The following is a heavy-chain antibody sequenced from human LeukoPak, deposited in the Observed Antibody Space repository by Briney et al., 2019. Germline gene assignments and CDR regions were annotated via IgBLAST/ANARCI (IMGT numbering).Heavy chain of an antibody. Sequence: SETLSLTCTLSGDSIRSSGFCWGWIRQPPGKGLECVGVICDTGNTYYNPSLKSRVTISVDTSKNQFSLRVTSVTAADTALYYCARHKSGIDWFDPWGQGTLVTVSS. CDR2: ICDTGNT. V-gene: IGHV4-39*01. CDR3: ARHKSGIDWFDP. D-gene: IGHD1-14*01. J-gene: IGHJ5*02. CDR1: GDSIRSSGFC.